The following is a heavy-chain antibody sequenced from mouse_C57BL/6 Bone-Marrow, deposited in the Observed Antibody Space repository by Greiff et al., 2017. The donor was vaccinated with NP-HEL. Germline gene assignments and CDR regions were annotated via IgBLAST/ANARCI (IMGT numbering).Heavy chain of an antibody. D-gene: IGHD1-1*01. J-gene: IGHJ4*01. V-gene: IGHV5-17*01. Sequence: EVKLVESGGGLVKPGGSLKLSCAASGFTFSDYGMHWVRQAPEKGLEWVACISSGSSTIYYADTVKGRFTISRDNAKNTLFLQMTSLRSEDTAMYYCARPFITTVGYAMDYWGQGTSVTVSS. CDR1: GFTFSDYG. CDR2: ISSGSSTI. CDR3: ARPFITTVGYAMDY.